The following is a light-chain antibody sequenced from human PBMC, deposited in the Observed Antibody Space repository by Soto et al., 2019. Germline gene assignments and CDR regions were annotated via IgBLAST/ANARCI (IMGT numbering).Light chain of an antibody. CDR1: TGAVTSDHY. J-gene: IGLJ2*01. Sequence: QAVVTQEPSLTVSPGGTVTLACASRTGAVTSDHYPNWFQQKAGQAPRALISRTSNKHSWTPARFSGSLLGGKAALTLSGVQPEDEAEYYCLLYYGGAHLGVFGGGTKLTVL. CDR2: RTS. V-gene: IGLV7-43*01. CDR3: LLYYGGAHLGV.